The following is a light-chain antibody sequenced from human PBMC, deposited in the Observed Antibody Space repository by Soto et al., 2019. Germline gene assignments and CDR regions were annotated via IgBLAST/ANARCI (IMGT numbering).Light chain of an antibody. CDR1: QPIGTS. CDR3: QQAYTTLWT. CDR2: AAS. Sequence: DIQMTQSPSTLSASVGDSVTVTCRASQPIGTSLHWYQQKPGKAPKVLISAASRLQSGVSSRFSGSGSGTHFSLTSSNVQPEDFATYYCQQAYTTLWTFGQGTKVELK. V-gene: IGKV1-39*01. J-gene: IGKJ1*01.